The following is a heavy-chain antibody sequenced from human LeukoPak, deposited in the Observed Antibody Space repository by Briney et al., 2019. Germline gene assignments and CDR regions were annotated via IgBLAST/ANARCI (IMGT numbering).Heavy chain of an antibody. V-gene: IGHV3-23*01. CDR2: ISTSGGSI. CDR3: AKDLGQQLVSAYFDY. CDR1: GFTFSSHG. J-gene: IGHJ4*02. D-gene: IGHD6-13*01. Sequence: GGSLRLSCAASGFTFSSHGMSWVRQAPGKGLEWVSGISTSGGSIYYADSVKGRFTISRDNSKNTLYPQMNSLRAEDTAVYYCAKDLGQQLVSAYFDYWGQGTLVTVSS.